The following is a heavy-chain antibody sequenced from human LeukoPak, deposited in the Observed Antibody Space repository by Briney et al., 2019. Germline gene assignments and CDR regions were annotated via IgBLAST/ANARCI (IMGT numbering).Heavy chain of an antibody. Sequence: GASVKVSCKASGYDFSRYDISWVRQAPGQGLEWMGGIIPIFGTANYAQKFQGRVTITADESTSTAYMELSSLRSEDTAVYYCARSEGYCSGGSCSLTLDYWGQGTLVTVSS. J-gene: IGHJ4*02. CDR3: ARSEGYCSGGSCSLTLDY. CDR1: GYDFSRYD. V-gene: IGHV1-69*13. CDR2: IIPIFGTA. D-gene: IGHD2-15*01.